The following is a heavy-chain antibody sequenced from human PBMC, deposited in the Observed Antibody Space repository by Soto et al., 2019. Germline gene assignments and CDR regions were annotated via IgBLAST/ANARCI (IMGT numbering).Heavy chain of an antibody. Sequence: SETLSLTCTVSGDSISSSYWSWIRQSPGKGLEWIGYIYHTGSTNYNPSLKGRVTISVDTSKKQFSLKLTSVTAADTAVFFCARLFPYYDFLTGSQMFAFDIWGQGTMVT. CDR3: ARLFPYYDFLTGSQMFAFDI. CDR1: GDSISSSY. V-gene: IGHV4-59*01. J-gene: IGHJ3*02. D-gene: IGHD3-9*01. CDR2: IYHTGST.